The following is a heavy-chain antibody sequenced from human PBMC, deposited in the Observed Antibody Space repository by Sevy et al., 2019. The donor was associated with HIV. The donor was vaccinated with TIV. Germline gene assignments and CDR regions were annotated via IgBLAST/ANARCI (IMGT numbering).Heavy chain of an antibody. D-gene: IGHD3-22*01. CDR1: GFTFNTHA. CDR3: AKALNPALESMIEVVLRTLKGFDV. Sequence: GGSLRLSCAASGFTFNTHAMTWVRQAPGKGLEWVSVISGPGLSTYYADSVKGRFTISRDNPKNTLYLQMNSLRADDTATYYCAKALNPALESMIEVVLRTLKGFDVWGQGTMVTVSS. J-gene: IGHJ3*01. CDR2: ISGPGLST. V-gene: IGHV3-23*01.